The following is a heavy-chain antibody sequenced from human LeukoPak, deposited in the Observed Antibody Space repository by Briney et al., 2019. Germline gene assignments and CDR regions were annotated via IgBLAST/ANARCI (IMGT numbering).Heavy chain of an antibody. V-gene: IGHV3-66*02. J-gene: IGHJ4*02. Sequence: GGSLRLSCAASGFTFSNYWMSWVRQAPGKGLEWVSVIYSGGSTFYADSVKGRFTISRDNSKNTLYLQMNSLRAEDTAVYYCARVRVATTYYFDYWGQGTLVTVSS. CDR2: IYSGGST. D-gene: IGHD5-12*01. CDR1: GFTFSNYW. CDR3: ARVRVATTYYFDY.